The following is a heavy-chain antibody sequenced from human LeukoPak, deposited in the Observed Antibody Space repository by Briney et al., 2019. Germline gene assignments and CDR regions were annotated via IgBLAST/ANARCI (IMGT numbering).Heavy chain of an antibody. V-gene: IGHV1-18*01. CDR3: ARGPAQYYPHPGYFDY. D-gene: IGHD3-10*01. Sequence: GASVKVSCKASGYTFTSYGISWVRQAPGQGLEWMGWISAYNGNTNYAQKLQGRVTMTTDTSTSTAYMELRSLRSDDTAVYYCARGPAQYYPHPGYFDYCGQGTLVTVSS. CDR1: GYTFTSYG. CDR2: ISAYNGNT. J-gene: IGHJ4*02.